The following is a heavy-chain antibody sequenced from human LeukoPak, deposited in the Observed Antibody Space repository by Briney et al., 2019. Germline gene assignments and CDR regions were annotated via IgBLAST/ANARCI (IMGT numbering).Heavy chain of an antibody. V-gene: IGHV3-23*01. Sequence: PGGSLRLSCAASGFTFSSYAMSWVRQAPGKGLEWVSAISGSGGSTYYADSVKGRFTISRDSSKNTLYLQMNSLRAEDTAVYYCAKRRVEGLRYFLFDYWGQGTLVTVSS. J-gene: IGHJ4*02. CDR3: AKRRVEGLRYFLFDY. CDR1: GFTFSSYA. D-gene: IGHD3-9*01. CDR2: ISGSGGST.